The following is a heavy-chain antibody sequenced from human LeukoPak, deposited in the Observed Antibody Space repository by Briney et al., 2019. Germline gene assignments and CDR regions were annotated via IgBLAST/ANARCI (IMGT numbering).Heavy chain of an antibody. D-gene: IGHD1-26*01. CDR1: GYSFTSYW. CDR3: ARRFRWALQFNYYFDY. CDR2: IYPGDSDT. Sequence: GESLKTSCKGSGYSFTSYWIGWVRQMPGKGLEWMGIIYPGDSDTRYSPSFQGQVTISADKSISTAYLQWSSLKASDTAMYYCARRFRWALQFNYYFDYWGQGTLVTVSS. V-gene: IGHV5-51*01. J-gene: IGHJ4*02.